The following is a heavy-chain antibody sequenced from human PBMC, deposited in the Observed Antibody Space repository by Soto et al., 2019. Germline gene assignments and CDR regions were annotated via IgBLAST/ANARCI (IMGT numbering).Heavy chain of an antibody. D-gene: IGHD4-4*01. CDR1: GGSISSGDYY. CDR2: IYYSGST. Sequence: SETLSLTCTVSGGSISSGDYYWSWIRQPPGKGLEWIGYIYYSGSTYYNPSLKSRVTISVDTSKNQFSLKLSSVTAADTAVYYCARNDYSNYGPLDYWGQGTLVTVS. V-gene: IGHV4-30-4*01. CDR3: ARNDYSNYGPLDY. J-gene: IGHJ4*02.